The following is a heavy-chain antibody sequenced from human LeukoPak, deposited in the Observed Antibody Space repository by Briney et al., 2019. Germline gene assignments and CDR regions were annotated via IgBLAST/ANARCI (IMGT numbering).Heavy chain of an antibody. CDR1: GFTFSSYS. CDR3: ARLLDWRFDY. CDR2: ISSSSSYI. D-gene: IGHD3-9*01. Sequence: PGGSLRLSCAASGFTFSSYSMNWVRQAPGKGLEWVSSISSSSSYIYYADSVKGRFTISRDNAKNSLYLQMNSPRAEDTAVYYCARLLDWRFDYWGQGTLVTVSS. J-gene: IGHJ4*02. V-gene: IGHV3-21*01.